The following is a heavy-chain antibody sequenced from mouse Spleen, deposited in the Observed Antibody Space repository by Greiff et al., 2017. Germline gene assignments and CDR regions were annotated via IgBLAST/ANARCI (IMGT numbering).Heavy chain of an antibody. CDR3: AREDYSNKFFAY. V-gene: IGHV1-64*01. CDR1: GYTFTSYW. J-gene: IGHJ3*01. Sequence: VQLQQPGAELVKPGASVKLSCKASGYTFTSYWMHWVKQRPGQGLAWIGMIHPNSGSTNYNEKFKSKATLTVDKSSSTAYMQLSSLTSEDSAVYYCAREDYSNKFFAYWGQGTLVTVSA. D-gene: IGHD2-5*01. CDR2: IHPNSGST.